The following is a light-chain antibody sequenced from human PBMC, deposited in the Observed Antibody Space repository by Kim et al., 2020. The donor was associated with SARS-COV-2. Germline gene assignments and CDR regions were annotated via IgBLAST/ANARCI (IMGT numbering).Light chain of an antibody. CDR3: QVWDGSSDHVV. CDR2: YDS. V-gene: IGLV3-21*04. CDR1: NSESKG. Sequence: APVKTARINRGGNNSESKGRHRYQPEPGQAPVLVINYDSDRRTGIPVRFSGSNSGNTASLFISRVEAGDEADYYCQVWDGSSDHVVFGGGTQLTVL. J-gene: IGLJ3*02.